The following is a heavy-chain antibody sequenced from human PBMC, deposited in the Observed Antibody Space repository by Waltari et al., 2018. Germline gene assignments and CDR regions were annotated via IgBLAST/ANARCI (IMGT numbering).Heavy chain of an antibody. D-gene: IGHD3-3*02. CDR1: GFTVSSNY. V-gene: IGHV3-53*02. J-gene: IGHJ3*02. Sequence: EVQLVETGGGLIQPGGSLRLSCAASGFTVSSNYMSWVRQAPGKGLEWVSVIYSGGSTYYADSVKGRFTISRDNSKNTLYLQMNSLRAEDTAVYYCALLAAHDAFDIWGQGTMVTVSS. CDR2: IYSGGST. CDR3: ALLAAHDAFDI.